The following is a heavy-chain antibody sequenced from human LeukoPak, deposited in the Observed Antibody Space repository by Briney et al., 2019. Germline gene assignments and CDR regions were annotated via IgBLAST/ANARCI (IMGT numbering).Heavy chain of an antibody. D-gene: IGHD1-26*01. Sequence: SETLSLTCAVSDGSISTYYWSWIRQPPGKGLEWIAYIYYSESTNYNPSLKTRVTISVDTSKDQFSLKLSSVTAADTAVYYCARDGGYGAFDIWGQGTMVTVSS. V-gene: IGHV4-59*01. J-gene: IGHJ3*02. CDR2: IYYSEST. CDR1: DGSISTYY. CDR3: ARDGGYGAFDI.